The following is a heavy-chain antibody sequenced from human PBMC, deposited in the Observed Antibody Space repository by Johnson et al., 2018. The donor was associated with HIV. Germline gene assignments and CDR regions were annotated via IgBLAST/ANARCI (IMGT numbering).Heavy chain of an antibody. D-gene: IGHD3-10*01. Sequence: VQLVESGGGVVQPGRSLRLSCAASGFTFSCYDMHWVRQATGKGLEWVSAIGTAGDTYYADSVKGRFTISRDNSKNTLHLQMNSLRTEDTAVYSCARDFRFNRSVQGRVIISGAFDMWGQGTVVHVSS. CDR3: ARDFRFNRSVQGRVIISGAFDM. CDR1: GFTFSCYD. V-gene: IGHV3-13*01. J-gene: IGHJ3*02. CDR2: IGTAGDT.